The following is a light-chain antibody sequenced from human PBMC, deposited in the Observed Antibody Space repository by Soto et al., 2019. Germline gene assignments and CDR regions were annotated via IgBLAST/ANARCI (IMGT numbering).Light chain of an antibody. CDR3: SSYTNINTRACV. CDR2: EVT. J-gene: IGLJ1*01. V-gene: IGLV2-14*02. Sequence: QSALTQPASVSGSPGQSITISCTGTSSDVGSYNLVSWYQQQPGKAPKLMIYEVTDRPSGVSNRFSGSKSGNTASLTISGLQAEDEAEYYCSSYTNINTRACVFGTGTKVTVL. CDR1: SSDVGSYNL.